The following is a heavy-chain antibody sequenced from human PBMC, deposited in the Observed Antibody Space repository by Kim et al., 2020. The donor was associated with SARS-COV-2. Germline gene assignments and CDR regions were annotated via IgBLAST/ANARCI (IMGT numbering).Heavy chain of an antibody. CDR3: ARLGQQGKKQQLVKGGLYYYYMDV. V-gene: IGHV4-34*01. J-gene: IGHJ6*03. CDR1: GGSFSGYY. D-gene: IGHD6-13*01. CDR2: INHSGST. Sequence: SETLSLTCAVYGGSFSGYYWSWIRQPPGKGLEWIGEINHSGSTNYNPSLKSRFTISVDTSKNQFSLKLISVTAADTAVYYCARLGQQGKKQQLVKGGLYYYYMDVWGKGTTVTVSS.